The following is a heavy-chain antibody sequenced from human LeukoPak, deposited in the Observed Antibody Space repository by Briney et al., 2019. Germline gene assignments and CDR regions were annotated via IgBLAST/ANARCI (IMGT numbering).Heavy chain of an antibody. J-gene: IGHJ4*02. Sequence: PGGSLSLSCAASGFTFSDYWMHSVRQGPGKGLVWVSRIKSDGSGTSYAESVKGRFTISRDNAKNTVYVHMNSLRDEDTAVYYCARGGRYAYFLDYWGQGTLVTVSS. CDR3: ARGGRYAYFLDY. CDR1: GFTFSDYW. V-gene: IGHV3-74*01. D-gene: IGHD3-16*01. CDR2: IKSDGSGT.